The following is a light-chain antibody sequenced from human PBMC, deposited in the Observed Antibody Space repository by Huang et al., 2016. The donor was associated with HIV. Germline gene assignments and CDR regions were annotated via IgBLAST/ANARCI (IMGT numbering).Light chain of an antibody. CDR2: DVS. J-gene: IGKJ4*01. Sequence: EIVLTQSPVTLSLSPGDSATLSCRASQSIGTYLAWYQQKSGQAPRLLIYDVSNRAAGVRARFSASGSETDFTLTIASLDPDDFAIYRGQQRSKWPLTFGGGTKVEMK. CDR3: QQRSKWPLT. V-gene: IGKV3-11*01. CDR1: QSIGTY.